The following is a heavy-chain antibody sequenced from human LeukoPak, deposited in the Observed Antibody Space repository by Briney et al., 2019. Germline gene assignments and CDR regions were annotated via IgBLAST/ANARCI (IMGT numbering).Heavy chain of an antibody. D-gene: IGHD2-15*01. CDR2: IHQDGSEK. CDR1: GFTFSSYW. CDR3: ARHRSGGSQDDAFDI. V-gene: IGHV3-7*01. J-gene: IGHJ3*02. Sequence: AGGSLRLSCAVSGFTFSSYWMGWVRQAPGKGLDWVANIHQDGSEKYYVDSVKGRFTISRQDAKNSLFLQMNSLRAEDTAVYYCARHRSGGSQDDAFDIWGQGTMVTVSS.